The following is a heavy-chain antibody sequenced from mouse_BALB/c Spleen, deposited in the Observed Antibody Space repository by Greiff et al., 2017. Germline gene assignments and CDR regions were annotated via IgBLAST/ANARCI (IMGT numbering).Heavy chain of an antibody. CDR2: IDPETGGT. D-gene: IGHD1-3*01. V-gene: IGHV1-15*01. J-gene: IGHJ1*01. Sequence: VQLQQSGAELVRPGASVTLSCKASGYTFTDYEMHWVKQTPVHGLEWIGAIDPETGGTAYNQKFKGKATLTADKSSSTAYMELRSLTSEDSAVYYCTRDNYEGNWYFDVWGAGTTVTVSS. CDR1: GYTFTDYE. CDR3: TRDNYEGNWYFDV.